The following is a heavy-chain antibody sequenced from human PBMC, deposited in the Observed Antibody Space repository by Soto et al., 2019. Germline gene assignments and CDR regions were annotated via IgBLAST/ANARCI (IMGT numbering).Heavy chain of an antibody. V-gene: IGHV3-23*01. J-gene: IGHJ4*02. CDR3: AKVKTALFGDWSSYYHLDD. Sequence: PGGSPVLSCAASGFTFSSYAMSWVRQAPGKGLEWVSAISGSGGSTYYADSVKGRFTISRDNSKNTLYLQMNSLRAEDTAVYYCAKVKTALFGDWSSYYHLDDWGLGT. CDR1: GFTFSSYA. D-gene: IGHD3-3*01. CDR2: ISGSGGST.